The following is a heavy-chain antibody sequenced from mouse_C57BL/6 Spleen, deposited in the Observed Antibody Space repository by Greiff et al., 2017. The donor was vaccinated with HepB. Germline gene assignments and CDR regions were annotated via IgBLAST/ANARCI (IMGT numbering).Heavy chain of an antibody. CDR1: GYTFTSYW. CDR2: IHPNSGST. CDR3: DYYGSSYGWYFDV. Sequence: QVQLQQPGAELVKPGASVKLSCKASGYTFTSYWMHWVKQRPGQGLEWIGMIHPNSGSTNYNEKFKSKATLTVDKSSSTAYMQLSSLTSEDSAVYYCDYYGSSYGWYFDVWGTGTTVTVSS. V-gene: IGHV1-64*01. J-gene: IGHJ1*03. D-gene: IGHD1-1*01.